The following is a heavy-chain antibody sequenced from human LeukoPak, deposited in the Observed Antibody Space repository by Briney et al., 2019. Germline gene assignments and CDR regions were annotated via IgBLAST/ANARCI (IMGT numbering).Heavy chain of an antibody. V-gene: IGHV4-4*02. CDR3: ARHESRWSPVKFDY. CDR2: FHQSVST. Sequence: KPSETLSLTCAVSGDSISSDKWWSWVRQPPGKGLEYIGEFHQSVSTNYNPSLKSRLTISVDKSKNQFSLKLSSVTAADTAVYYCARHESRWSPVKFDYWGQGTLVTVSS. D-gene: IGHD2-8*01. J-gene: IGHJ4*02. CDR1: GDSISSDKW.